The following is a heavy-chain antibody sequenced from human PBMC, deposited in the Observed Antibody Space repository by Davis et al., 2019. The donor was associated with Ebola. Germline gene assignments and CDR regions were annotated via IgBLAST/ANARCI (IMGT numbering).Heavy chain of an antibody. CDR1: GGSIRGYY. J-gene: IGHJ4*02. CDR2: YYYTGST. D-gene: IGHD1-7*01. CDR3: ARCPSHWNYLYYFDY. Sequence: SETLSLTCTVSGGSIRGYYWSWIRQPPGKGLEWIGYYYYTGSTHYSPSLKSRVTISVDTSKNQFSLKLSSVTAADTAVYYCARCPSHWNYLYYFDYWGQGTLVTVSS. V-gene: IGHV4-59*08.